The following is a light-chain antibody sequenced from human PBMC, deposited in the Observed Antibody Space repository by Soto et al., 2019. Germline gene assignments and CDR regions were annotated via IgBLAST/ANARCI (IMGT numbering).Light chain of an antibody. CDR2: KAS. Sequence: DIQMTQSPSTLSASVGDRVTITCRASQSISSWLAWYQQKPGKAPKLLIYKASNLESGVPSRISGSGSGTEFTLTISSLPHDDFAAYHCQQYKSFGPGTKVDIK. CDR3: QQYKS. CDR1: QSISSW. J-gene: IGKJ3*01. V-gene: IGKV1-5*03.